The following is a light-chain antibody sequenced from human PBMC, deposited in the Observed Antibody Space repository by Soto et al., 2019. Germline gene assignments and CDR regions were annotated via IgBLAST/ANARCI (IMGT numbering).Light chain of an antibody. J-gene: IGKJ4*01. CDR2: DAS. CDR1: QSVFTY. V-gene: IGKV3-11*01. CDR3: QQRSNWPSLT. Sequence: EILLTQSPATLSLSPGERATLSCRASQSVFTYLAWYQHKPGQAPRLLIYDASTRATGIPARFSGSGSGTDFTLTISSLQPEGFAVYYCQQRSNWPSLTFGGGTKVEIK.